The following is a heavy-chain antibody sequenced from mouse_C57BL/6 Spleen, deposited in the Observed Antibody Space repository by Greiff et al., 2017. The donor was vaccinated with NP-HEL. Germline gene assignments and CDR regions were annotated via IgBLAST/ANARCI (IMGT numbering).Heavy chain of an antibody. D-gene: IGHD2-13*01. CDR1: GYTFTSYW. J-gene: IGHJ3*01. CDR3: AISDFYYGEAY. V-gene: IGHV1-74*01. Sequence: VQLQQPGAELVKPGASVKVSCKASGYTFTSYWMHWVKQRPGQGLEWIGRVHPSDSDTNYNQKFKGKATLTVDKSSSTAYMQLRRLTSEDSAVYYGAISDFYYGEAYWGQGTLVTVSA. CDR2: VHPSDSDT.